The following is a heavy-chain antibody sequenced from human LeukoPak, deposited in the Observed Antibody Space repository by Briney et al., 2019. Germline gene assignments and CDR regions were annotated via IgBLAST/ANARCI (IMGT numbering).Heavy chain of an antibody. CDR3: ARDKAYEDS. J-gene: IGHJ5*01. CDR2: INPSCGST. D-gene: IGHD3-16*01. Sequence: ASVKVSCRASGYTFTRYYMHWVGQAPGQGLEWMGIINPSCGSTSYAQKFQGRGTMTRDTSTSTVYMELSSLRSGDTAVYYCARDKAYEDSWGQGTLVTVSS. V-gene: IGHV1-46*01. CDR1: GYTFTRYY.